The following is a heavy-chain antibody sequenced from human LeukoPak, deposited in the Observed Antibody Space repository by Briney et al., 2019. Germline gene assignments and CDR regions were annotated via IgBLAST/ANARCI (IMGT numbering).Heavy chain of an antibody. CDR1: GGTFSSYA. CDR2: IIPILGIA. D-gene: IGHD2/OR15-2a*01. CDR3: ARGSGFSGWFDP. J-gene: IGHJ5*02. V-gene: IGHV1-69*04. Sequence: SVKVSCKASGGTFSSYAISWVRQAPGQGLEWMGRIIPILGIANYAQKFQGRVTITADKSTSTAYMELSSLRSEDTAVYYCARGSGFSGWFDPWGQGTLVTVSS.